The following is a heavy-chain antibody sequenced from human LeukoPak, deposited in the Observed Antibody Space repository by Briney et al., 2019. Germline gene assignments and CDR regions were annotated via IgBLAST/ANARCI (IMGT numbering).Heavy chain of an antibody. CDR1: EISITTTY. CDR3: AKDRYSIWYLTIDH. V-gene: IGHV3-7*03. J-gene: IGHJ4*02. Sequence: GGSLRLSCAVSEISITTTYMSWVRQAPGKGLEWVANIKQDGSEKYYVDPVKGRFTISRDNAKNSLDLQMNSLRAEDTAVYYCAKDRYSIWYLTIDHWGQGTLVTVSS. D-gene: IGHD6-13*01. CDR2: IKQDGSEK.